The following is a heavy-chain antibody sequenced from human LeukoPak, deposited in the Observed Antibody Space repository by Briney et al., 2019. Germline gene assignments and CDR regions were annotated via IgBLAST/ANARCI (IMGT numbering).Heavy chain of an antibody. Sequence: PSETLSLTCAVYGGSISSYYWSWIRQPPGKGLEWIGYMYYSGSANYNPSLKSRVTISVDTSKNQFSLKLSSVTAADTAVYFCARGSSGYDLPDYWGQGTLVTVSS. V-gene: IGHV4-59*01. CDR2: MYYSGSA. D-gene: IGHD5-12*01. CDR1: GGSISSYY. CDR3: ARGSSGYDLPDY. J-gene: IGHJ4*02.